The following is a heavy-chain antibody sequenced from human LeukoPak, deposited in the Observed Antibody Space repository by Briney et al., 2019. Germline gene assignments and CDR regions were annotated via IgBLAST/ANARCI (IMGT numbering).Heavy chain of an antibody. CDR3: ARADSGSYYTGLFDY. Sequence: AGASLRLSCAASGFTFSSYAMSWVSQAQGKGLEWVSAISGSGGSTYYADSVKGRFTISRDNSKNTLYLQMNSLRAEDTAVYYCARADSGSYYTGLFDYWGQGTLVTVSS. D-gene: IGHD1-26*01. V-gene: IGHV3-23*01. J-gene: IGHJ4*02. CDR1: GFTFSSYA. CDR2: ISGSGGST.